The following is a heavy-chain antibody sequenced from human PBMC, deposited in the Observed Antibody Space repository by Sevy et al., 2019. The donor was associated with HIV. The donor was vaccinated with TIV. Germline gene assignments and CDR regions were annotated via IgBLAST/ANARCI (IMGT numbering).Heavy chain of an antibody. CDR2: ISSGSSYT. CDR1: GFTFSDYY. J-gene: IGHJ4*02. D-gene: IGHD4-17*01. CDR3: ARDRRNYGVQYFDF. Sequence: GGSLRLSCAASGFTFSDYYMSWIRQAPGKGLEWVSYISSGSSYTNYADSVKGRFTISRDNAKNSLYLQMNSLRAEDTAVYYCARDRRNYGVQYFDFWGQGTLVTVSS. V-gene: IGHV3-11*06.